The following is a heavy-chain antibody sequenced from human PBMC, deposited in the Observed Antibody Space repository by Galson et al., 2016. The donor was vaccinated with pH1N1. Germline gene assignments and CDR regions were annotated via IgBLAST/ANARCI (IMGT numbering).Heavy chain of an antibody. CDR2: IYHRSKWYY. V-gene: IGHV6-1*01. Sequence: CAISGDSVSSSSDTWNWIRQSPRRGLEWLGRIYHRSKWYYEYAPSLQGRPRISPDTSSNQMSLHLNSVTLDDAAVYYCAREVWLRRGYYIDHWGQGSLVTVSS. CDR3: AREVWLRRGYYIDH. J-gene: IGHJ4*02. CDR1: GDSVSSSSDT. D-gene: IGHD3-3*01.